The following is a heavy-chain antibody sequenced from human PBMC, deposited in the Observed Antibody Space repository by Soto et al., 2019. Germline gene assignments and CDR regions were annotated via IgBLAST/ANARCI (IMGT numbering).Heavy chain of an antibody. D-gene: IGHD4-17*01. V-gene: IGHV3-66*01. CDR3: ARGDGDYGRRLDP. J-gene: IGHJ5*02. CDR2: IYDGGST. Sequence: DVQLVESGGGLVQPGGSLRISCVASGFTVSTNYVSWVRQAPGKGLEWVSIIYDGGSTYYADSVKGRFTISRDNSKKTVYLQMNSMRGVDTAVYYCARGDGDYGRRLDPWGQGTLVTVSS. CDR1: GFTVSTNY.